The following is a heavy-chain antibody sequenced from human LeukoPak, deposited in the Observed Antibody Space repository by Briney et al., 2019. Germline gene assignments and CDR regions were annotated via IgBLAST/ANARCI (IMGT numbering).Heavy chain of an antibody. J-gene: IGHJ4*02. CDR3: ARDPPSSYYDSSGYLDY. D-gene: IGHD3-22*01. Sequence: SVKVSCKASGGTFSSYAISWVRQAPRQGLEWMGGIIPIFGTANYAQKFQGRVTITADESTSTAYMELSSLRSEDTAVYYCARDPPSSYYDSSGYLDYWGQGTLVTVSS. CDR2: IIPIFGTA. CDR1: GGTFSSYA. V-gene: IGHV1-69*13.